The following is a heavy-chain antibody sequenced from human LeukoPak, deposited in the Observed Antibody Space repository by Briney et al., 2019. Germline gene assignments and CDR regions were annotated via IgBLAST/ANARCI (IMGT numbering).Heavy chain of an antibody. CDR1: GFTFSSYA. D-gene: IGHD7-27*01. J-gene: IGHJ4*02. Sequence: PGGSLRLSCAASGFTFSSYAMSWVRQAPGKGLEWVSAISGSGGSTYYADSVEGRFTISRDNSKNTLYLQMNSLRAEDTAVYYCAKAKTGDPFYYFDYWGQGTLVTVSS. CDR2: ISGSGGST. CDR3: AKAKTGDPFYYFDY. V-gene: IGHV3-23*01.